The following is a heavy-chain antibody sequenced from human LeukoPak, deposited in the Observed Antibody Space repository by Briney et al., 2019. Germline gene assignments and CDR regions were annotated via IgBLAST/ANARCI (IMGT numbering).Heavy chain of an antibody. V-gene: IGHV3-11*04. D-gene: IGHD3-9*01. CDR1: GFTFSDYY. CDR3: ARGGGYDILTRNAGYFDY. CDR2: ISSSGSTI. Sequence: PGGSLRLSCAASGFTFSDYYMSWIRQAPGKGLEWVSYISSSGSTIYYADSVKGRFTIPRDNAKNSLYLHMNSLRAEDTAVYYCARGGGYDILTRNAGYFDYWGQGTLVTVSS. J-gene: IGHJ4*02.